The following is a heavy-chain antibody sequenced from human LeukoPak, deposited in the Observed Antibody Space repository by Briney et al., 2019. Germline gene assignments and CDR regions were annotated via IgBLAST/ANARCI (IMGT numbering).Heavy chain of an antibody. CDR3: AREVIAAPTYDSSGYYPDY. Sequence: ASVKVSCKASGYTFTGYYMHWVRQAPGQGLEWMGWINPNSGGTNYAQKFQGRVTMTRDTSISTAYMELSRLRSDDTAVYYCAREVIAAPTYDSSGYYPDYWGQGTLVTVSS. J-gene: IGHJ4*02. CDR2: INPNSGGT. CDR1: GYTFTGYY. V-gene: IGHV1-2*02. D-gene: IGHD3-22*01.